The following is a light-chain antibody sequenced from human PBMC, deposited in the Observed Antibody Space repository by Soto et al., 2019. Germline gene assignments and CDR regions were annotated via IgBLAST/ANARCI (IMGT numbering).Light chain of an antibody. Sequence: DIQMTQSPSSLSASVGDRVTITCRASQSISSYLNWYHQKPGKAPKLLIYAASSLQSGVPSRFSGSGSGTEFTLTISSLQPEDFATYYCQQSYSPSITFGQGTRLENK. CDR2: AAS. CDR1: QSISSY. V-gene: IGKV1-39*01. CDR3: QQSYSPSIT. J-gene: IGKJ5*01.